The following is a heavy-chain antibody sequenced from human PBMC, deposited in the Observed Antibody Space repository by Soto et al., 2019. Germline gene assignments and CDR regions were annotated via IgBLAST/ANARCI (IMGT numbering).Heavy chain of an antibody. Sequence: QVQLVESGGGVVQPGRSLRLSCAASGFTFSSYGMHWVRQAPGKGLEWVAVIWYDGSNKYYADSVKGRFTISRDNSKNTLYLQMNSLRAGDTAVYYCARDRITAGLDYWGQGTLVTVSS. D-gene: IGHD5-18*01. CDR1: GFTFSSYG. CDR3: ARDRITAGLDY. V-gene: IGHV3-33*01. CDR2: IWYDGSNK. J-gene: IGHJ4*02.